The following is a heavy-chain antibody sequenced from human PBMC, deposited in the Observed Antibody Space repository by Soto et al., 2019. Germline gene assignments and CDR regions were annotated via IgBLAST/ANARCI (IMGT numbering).Heavy chain of an antibody. D-gene: IGHD3-22*01. CDR2: IYWDDDK. J-gene: IGHJ5*02. Sequence: QITLKESGPTLVKPTQTLTLTCTFSGFSLTTDAVGVGWIRQPPGKALEWLALIYWDDDKRYSPSLKSRLTITKDTSKHQVLLTMTNMDPMDTATYYCAHLHRHIVVNVVDWFDPWGQGTLVTVSS. CDR1: GFSLTTDAVG. V-gene: IGHV2-5*02. CDR3: AHLHRHIVVNVVDWFDP.